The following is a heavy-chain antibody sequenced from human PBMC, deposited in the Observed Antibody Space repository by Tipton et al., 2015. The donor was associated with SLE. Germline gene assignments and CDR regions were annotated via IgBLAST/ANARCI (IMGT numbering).Heavy chain of an antibody. CDR2: IYTSGST. CDR1: GGSISSGSYY. CDR3: ARVDDDYSPPAFDY. V-gene: IGHV4-61*02. D-gene: IGHD4-11*01. Sequence: TLSLTCTVSGGSISSGSYYWSWIRQPAGKGLEWIGRIYTSGSTNYNPSLKSRVTISVDASRNQFSLKMSSVTAADTAVYYCARVDDDYSPPAFDYWGQGTLVSVSS. J-gene: IGHJ4*02.